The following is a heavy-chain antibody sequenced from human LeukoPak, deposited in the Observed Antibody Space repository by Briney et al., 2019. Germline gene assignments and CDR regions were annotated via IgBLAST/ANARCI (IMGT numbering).Heavy chain of an antibody. J-gene: IGHJ4*02. D-gene: IGHD4-17*01. CDR3: ARDRVRGDYGVDY. CDR2: IKRHGSAK. Sequence: PGGSLRLSCAATGFTFRDYWMTWVRRPPGKGLEWVANIKRHGSAKYYVDSVKGRFTLSRDNAKDVLYLHMNSLRVEDTAVYYCARDRVRGDYGVDYWGQGTLVTVAS. V-gene: IGHV3-7*04. CDR1: GFTFRDYW.